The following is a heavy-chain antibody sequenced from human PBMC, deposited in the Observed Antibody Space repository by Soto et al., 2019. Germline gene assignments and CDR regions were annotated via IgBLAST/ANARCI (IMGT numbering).Heavy chain of an antibody. CDR1: GWSFRGYF. Sequence: SETLSLTCAVYGWSFRGYFWSWIRQPPGKGLEWIGVINHSGSTSYSPSLRSRVTTSVDTPKNQFSLRLRSVTAADTAIYYCARRFCSDSYCSYFDYWGRGTLVTVSS. CDR3: ARRFCSDSYCSYFDY. CDR2: INHSGST. J-gene: IGHJ4*02. V-gene: IGHV4-34*10. D-gene: IGHD2-15*01.